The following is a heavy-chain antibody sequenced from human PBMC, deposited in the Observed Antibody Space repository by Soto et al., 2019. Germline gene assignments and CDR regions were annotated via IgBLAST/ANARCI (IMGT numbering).Heavy chain of an antibody. CDR3: ALHLRDTLLWRNPIDY. CDR1: GFSLSTSGVG. J-gene: IGHJ4*02. D-gene: IGHD3-16*02. Sequence: QITLKESGPTLVKPTQTLTLTCTFSGFSLSTSGVGVGWIRQPPGKALEWLALICWNDDKHYSPSLKSRLTITKDTSNNHVVLKMTNSDPLDSVTSYCALHLRDTLLWRNPIDYWGQGTLVTVSS. V-gene: IGHV2-5*01. CDR2: ICWNDDK.